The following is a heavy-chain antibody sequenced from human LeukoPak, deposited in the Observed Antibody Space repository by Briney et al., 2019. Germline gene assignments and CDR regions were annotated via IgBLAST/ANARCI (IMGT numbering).Heavy chain of an antibody. D-gene: IGHD3-22*01. Sequence: SETLSLTCTVSGGSISTSSYYWGWIRQPPGKGLEWIGSIYYSGSTYYNPSLKSRVTMSVDTSKNHFSLRLSSVTAADTAVYSCARQKITTSDYWGQGTLVTVSS. CDR1: GGSISTSSYY. CDR2: IYYSGST. J-gene: IGHJ4*02. CDR3: ARQKITTSDY. V-gene: IGHV4-39*01.